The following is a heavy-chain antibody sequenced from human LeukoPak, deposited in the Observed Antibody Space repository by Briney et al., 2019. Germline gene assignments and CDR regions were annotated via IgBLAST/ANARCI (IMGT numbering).Heavy chain of an antibody. V-gene: IGHV4-4*09. CDR2: IYASGST. J-gene: IGHJ4*02. D-gene: IGHD3-10*01. CDR1: GGSISSYY. Sequence: SETLILTCSVSGGSISSYYWSWIRQPPGKVLEWIGYIYASGSTNYNASLKSRFTISVDTSKNQFSLNLTSVTAADTAVYYCARHGSVRSPLGRWGQGTLVTVS. CDR3: ARHGSVRSPLGR.